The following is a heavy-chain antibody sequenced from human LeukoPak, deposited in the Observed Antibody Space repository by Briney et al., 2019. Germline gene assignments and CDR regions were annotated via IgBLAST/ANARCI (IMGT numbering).Heavy chain of an antibody. Sequence: GGSLRLSCAASGFTFDDYAMHWVRQAPGKGLEWVSGISWNSGSIGYADSVKGRFTISRDNSKNTLYLQMNSLRAEDTAVYYCAEIDGEPPIDYWGQGTLVTVSS. CDR2: ISWNSGSI. V-gene: IGHV3-9*01. CDR1: GFTFDDYA. D-gene: IGHD1-14*01. J-gene: IGHJ4*02. CDR3: AEIDGEPPIDY.